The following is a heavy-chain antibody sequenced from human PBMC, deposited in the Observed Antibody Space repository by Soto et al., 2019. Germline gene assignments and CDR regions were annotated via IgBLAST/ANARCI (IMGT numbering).Heavy chain of an antibody. CDR3: GRGGGTTLAPLP. Sequence: QVQLVQSGAEVKKPGASVKVSCKASGYTFTGYFIHWVRQAPGQGLEWMGWTNPNSGATKYAQKFKAGVPWTSDPSIRTASMGLTSLGSGAPAVYYCGRGGGTTLAPLPWGQGTPVTVSS. D-gene: IGHD1-1*01. V-gene: IGHV1-2*02. J-gene: IGHJ5*02. CDR2: TNPNSGAT. CDR1: GYTFTGYF.